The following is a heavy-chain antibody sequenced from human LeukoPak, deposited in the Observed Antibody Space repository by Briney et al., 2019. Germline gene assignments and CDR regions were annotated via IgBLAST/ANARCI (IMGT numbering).Heavy chain of an antibody. CDR3: ARDQSNYDILTGYYTSPDY. V-gene: IGHV3-7*01. CDR2: IKQDGSEK. D-gene: IGHD3-9*01. CDR1: GFTFSSYW. J-gene: IGHJ4*02. Sequence: GGSLRLSCAASGFTFSSYWMSWVRQAPGKGLEWVANIKQDGSEKYYVDSVKGRFTISRDNAKNSLYLQMNSLRAEDTAVYYCARDQSNYDILTGYYTSPDYWGQGTLVTVSS.